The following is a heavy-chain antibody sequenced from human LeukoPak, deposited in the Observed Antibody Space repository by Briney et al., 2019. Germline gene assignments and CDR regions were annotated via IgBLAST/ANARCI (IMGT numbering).Heavy chain of an antibody. Sequence: GESLKISCKGSGYSFPGYWIAWVRQMPGKGLEWMGIIYPGDSDTRNSPSFQGQVTISVDKSISTAYLHWSSLKASDTAVYYCARGLGSYFDYWGQGTLVTVSS. CDR3: ARGLGSYFDY. D-gene: IGHD6-19*01. V-gene: IGHV5-51*01. CDR1: GYSFPGYW. J-gene: IGHJ4*02. CDR2: IYPGDSDT.